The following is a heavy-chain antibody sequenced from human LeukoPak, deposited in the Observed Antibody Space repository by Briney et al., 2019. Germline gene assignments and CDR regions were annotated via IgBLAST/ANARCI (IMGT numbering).Heavy chain of an antibody. J-gene: IGHJ4*02. V-gene: IGHV2-70*01. CDR2: IDWDDDK. D-gene: IGHD3-10*01. CDR1: GFSLSTSGMC. Sequence: SGPTLVNPPQTLTLTCTFSGFSLSTSGMCVSWIRQPPGKALEWLALIDWDDDKYYSTSLKTRLTISKDTSKNQVVLTMTNMDPVDTATYYCARISRYYGSGSYSHFDYWGQGTLVTVSS. CDR3: ARISRYYGSGSYSHFDY.